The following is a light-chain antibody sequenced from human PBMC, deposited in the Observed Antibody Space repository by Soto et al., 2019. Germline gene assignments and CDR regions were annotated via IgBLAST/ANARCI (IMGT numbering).Light chain of an antibody. CDR3: SSYTSSSTV. Sequence: QSVLTQPASVSGSPGQSITISCTGTSSDVGGYNYVSWYQQHSGKALKLMIYEVSNRPSGVSNRFSGSKSGNTASLTISGLQAEDEADYYCSSYTSSSTVFGTGTKVTVL. J-gene: IGLJ1*01. V-gene: IGLV2-14*01. CDR1: SSDVGGYNY. CDR2: EVS.